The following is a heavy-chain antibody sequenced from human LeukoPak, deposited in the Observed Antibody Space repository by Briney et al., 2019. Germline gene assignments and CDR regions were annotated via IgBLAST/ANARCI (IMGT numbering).Heavy chain of an antibody. CDR1: GFTFSSYW. D-gene: IGHD3-10*01. CDR3: AKRGPGSPQSGKYYFDY. Sequence: GGSLRLSCAASGFTFSSYWMSWVRQAPGKGLEWVANIKQDGSEKYYVDSVKGRFTISRDNAKNSLYLQMNSLRAEDTAVYYCAKRGPGSPQSGKYYFDYWGQGTLVTVSS. J-gene: IGHJ4*02. V-gene: IGHV3-7*03. CDR2: IKQDGSEK.